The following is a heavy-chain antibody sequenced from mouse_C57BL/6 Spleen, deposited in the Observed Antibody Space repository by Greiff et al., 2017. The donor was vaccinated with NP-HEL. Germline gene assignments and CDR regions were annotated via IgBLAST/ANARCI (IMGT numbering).Heavy chain of an antibody. J-gene: IGHJ4*01. CDR1: GYTFTSYW. Sequence: QVQLQQPGTELVKPGASVKLSCKASGYTFTSYWMHWVKQRPGQGLEWIGNINPSNGGTNYNEKFKSKATLTVDKSSSTAYMQLSSLTSEDSAVYYCARDYYGSSYLYYAMDYWGQRTSVTVSS. CDR3: ARDYYGSSYLYYAMDY. D-gene: IGHD1-1*01. V-gene: IGHV1-53*01. CDR2: INPSNGGT.